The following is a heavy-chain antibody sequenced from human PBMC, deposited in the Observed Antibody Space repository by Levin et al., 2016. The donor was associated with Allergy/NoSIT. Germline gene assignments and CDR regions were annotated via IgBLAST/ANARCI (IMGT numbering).Heavy chain of an antibody. J-gene: IGHJ5*02. Sequence: GGSLRLSCVASGFTFTSYALGWVRQAPGKGLEWVSSISGSGGKTYYKDSVKGRFSISRDNSKNTLYLQMNSLRAEDTAVYYCAKGPYSDSSEWFDPWGRGTLVTVSS. CDR3: AKGPYSDSSEWFDP. D-gene: IGHD6-6*01. CDR2: ISGSGGKT. CDR1: GFTFTSYA. V-gene: IGHV3-23*01.